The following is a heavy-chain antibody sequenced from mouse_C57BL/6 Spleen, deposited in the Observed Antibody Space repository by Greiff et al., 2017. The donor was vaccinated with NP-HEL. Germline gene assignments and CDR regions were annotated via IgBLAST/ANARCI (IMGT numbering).Heavy chain of an antibody. J-gene: IGHJ4*01. CDR1: EYEFPSHD. CDR2: INSDGGST. D-gene: IGHD1-2*01. Sequence: EVQRVESGGGLVQPGESLKLSCESNEYEFPSHDMSWVRKTPEKRLELVAAINSDGGSTYYPDTMERRFIISRDNTKKTLYLQMSSLRSEDTALYDGARHLHGYYAMDYWGQGTSVTVSS. CDR3: ARHLHGYYAMDY. V-gene: IGHV5-2*01.